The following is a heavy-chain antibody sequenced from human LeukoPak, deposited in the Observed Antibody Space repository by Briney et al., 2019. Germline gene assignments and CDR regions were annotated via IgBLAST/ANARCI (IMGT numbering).Heavy chain of an antibody. CDR1: GFTFDDYG. D-gene: IGHD2-15*01. Sequence: GGSLRLSCAASGFTFDDYGMSWVRQAPGKGLEWVSGINWNGGSTGYADSVKGRFTISRDNAKNSLYLQMNSLRAEDTALYYCARDACPYCSGGSPPLYYYYYMDVWGKGTTVTVPS. J-gene: IGHJ6*03. CDR3: ARDACPYCSGGSPPLYYYYYMDV. V-gene: IGHV3-20*04. CDR2: INWNGGST.